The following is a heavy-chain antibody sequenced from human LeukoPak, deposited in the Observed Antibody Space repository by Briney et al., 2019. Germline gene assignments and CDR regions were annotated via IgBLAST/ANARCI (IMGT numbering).Heavy chain of an antibody. J-gene: IGHJ4*02. D-gene: IGHD1-7*01. V-gene: IGHV1-46*01. CDR3: ARGGTPRGHFDY. CDR2: ITPSGGST. CDR1: GYTFTSYY. Sequence: ASVKVSCKASGYTFTSYYTHWVRRAPGQGLEWMGIITPSGGSTSYAQKFQGRVTVTRDTSTSTVYMELSSLRSEDTAMYYCARGGTPRGHFDYWGQGTLVIVSS.